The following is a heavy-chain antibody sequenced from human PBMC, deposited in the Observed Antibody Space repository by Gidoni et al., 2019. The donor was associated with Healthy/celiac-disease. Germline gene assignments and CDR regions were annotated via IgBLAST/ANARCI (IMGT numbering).Heavy chain of an antibody. CDR2: IGTAGDT. V-gene: IGHV3-13*04. CDR1: GFTFSSYD. D-gene: IGHD7-27*01. J-gene: IGHJ6*02. CDR3: ARSEGGETGDLSVSYGMDV. Sequence: EVQLVESGGGLVQPGGSLRLSCSASGFTFSSYDRHWVRHATGKGLEGVSAIGTAGDTYYPGSVKGRFTISRENAKNSLYLQMNSLRAGDTAVYYCARSEGGETGDLSVSYGMDVWGQGTTVTVSS.